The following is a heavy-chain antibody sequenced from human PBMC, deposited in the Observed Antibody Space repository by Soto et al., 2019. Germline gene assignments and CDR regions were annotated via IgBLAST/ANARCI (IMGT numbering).Heavy chain of an antibody. Sequence: ASVKVSCKASGYTFTSYDINWVRQATGQGLEWMGWMNPNSGNTGYAQKFQGRVTMTRNTSISTAYMELSSLRSEDTAVYYCARGLLSNHDAFDIWRKGTMVTVSS. CDR1: GYTFTSYD. CDR2: MNPNSGNT. V-gene: IGHV1-8*01. J-gene: IGHJ3*02. CDR3: ARGLLSNHDAFDI.